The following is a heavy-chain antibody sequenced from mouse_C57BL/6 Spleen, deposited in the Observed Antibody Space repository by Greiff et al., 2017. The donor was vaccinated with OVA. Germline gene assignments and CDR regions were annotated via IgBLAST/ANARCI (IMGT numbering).Heavy chain of an antibody. CDR1: GFTFSSYA. J-gene: IGHJ3*01. V-gene: IGHV5S21*01. Sequence: EVKLQESGEGLVKPGGSLKLSCAASGFTFSSYAMSWVRQTPEKRLEWVAYISSGGDYIYYADTVKGRFTISRDKSRNTPYLQLSSLKSEDTAMYYCARDRYYDYDDDPAWFAYWGQGTLVTVSA. D-gene: IGHD2-4*01. CDR2: ISSGGDYI. CDR3: ARDRYYDYDDDPAWFAY.